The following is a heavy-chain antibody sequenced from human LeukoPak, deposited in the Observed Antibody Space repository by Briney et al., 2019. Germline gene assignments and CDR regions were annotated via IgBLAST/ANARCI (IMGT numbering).Heavy chain of an antibody. Sequence: GGSLRLSCEVSGFIAGYNYMSWVRQAPGKGLEWVSVIYRGDTYYADSVKGRFTISRDDSKNTVFLQMDKLRVEDTAEYFCASYYCSSGRCYFDTGAREPWSPSPQ. D-gene: IGHD2-15*01. CDR2: IYRGDT. J-gene: IGHJ4*02. CDR1: GFIAGYNY. V-gene: IGHV3-53*01. CDR3: ASYYCSSGRCYFDT.